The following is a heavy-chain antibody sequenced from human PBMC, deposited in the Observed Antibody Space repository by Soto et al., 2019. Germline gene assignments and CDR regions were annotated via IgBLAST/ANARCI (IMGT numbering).Heavy chain of an antibody. CDR2: ISAYNGNT. D-gene: IGHD3-10*01. Sequence: ASVKVSCKASGYTFTSYGISWVRQARGQGLEWMGWISAYNGNTNYAQKLQGRVTMTTDTSTSTAYMELRSLRSDDTAVYYCARRTMVRGVGRTHNNYGMDVWGQGTKVTV. J-gene: IGHJ6*02. CDR1: GYTFTSYG. CDR3: ARRTMVRGVGRTHNNYGMDV. V-gene: IGHV1-18*01.